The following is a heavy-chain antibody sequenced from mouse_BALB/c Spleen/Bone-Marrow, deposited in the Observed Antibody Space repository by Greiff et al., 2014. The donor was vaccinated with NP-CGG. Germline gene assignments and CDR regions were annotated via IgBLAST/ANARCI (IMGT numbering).Heavy chain of an antibody. Sequence: VQLQQSGTVLARPGASVKMSCKASGYSFTSYWMHWVKQRPGQGLEWIGAIYPGNSDTSYNQKFKGKAKLTAVTSASTAYMELSSLTDEDSAVYYCTRSGSLGAMDYWGQGTSVTVSS. D-gene: IGHD3-1*01. CDR3: TRSGSLGAMDY. CDR1: GYSFTSYW. V-gene: IGHV1-5*01. CDR2: IYPGNSDT. J-gene: IGHJ4*01.